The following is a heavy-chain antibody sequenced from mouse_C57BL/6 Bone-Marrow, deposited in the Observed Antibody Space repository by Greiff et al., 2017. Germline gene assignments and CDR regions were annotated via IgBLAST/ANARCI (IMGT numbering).Heavy chain of an antibody. J-gene: IGHJ4*01. V-gene: IGHV5-12*01. CDR1: GFTFSDYY. CDR2: ISNGGGST. D-gene: IGHD3-1*01. CDR3: ARLGAMDY. Sequence: EVMLVESGGGLVQPGGSLKLSCAASGFTFSDYYMYWVRQTPEKRLEWVANISNGGGSTYYTDTVKGRFTISRDNAKNTLYLQMSRLKSEDTAMYYCARLGAMDYWGQGTSVTVSS.